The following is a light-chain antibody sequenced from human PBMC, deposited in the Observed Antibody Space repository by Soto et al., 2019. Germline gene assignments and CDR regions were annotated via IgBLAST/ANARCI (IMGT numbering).Light chain of an antibody. V-gene: IGLV2-14*03. CDR1: SSDVGAYDF. CDR2: DVS. J-gene: IGLJ1*01. CDR3: SSHTTSNTRV. Sequence: QSVLTQPASVSGSPGQSIAISCTGTSSDVGAYDFVSWYQQHPDKAPKLLIYDVSNRPSGVSDRFSGSKSVNTATLTISGLQAEDEADYYCSSHTTSNTRVFGTGTKLTVL.